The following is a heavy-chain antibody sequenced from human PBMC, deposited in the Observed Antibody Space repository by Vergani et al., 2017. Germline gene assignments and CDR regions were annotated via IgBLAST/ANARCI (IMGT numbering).Heavy chain of an antibody. V-gene: IGHV3-74*01. CDR2: IKSDGSIT. J-gene: IGHJ5*01. CDR1: GFSFSGYW. D-gene: IGHD2-15*01. Sequence: EVQLVESGGGLIHPGGSLRLSCEGSGFSFSGYWMHWVRQSPEKGLVWVSRIKSDGSITNYADSVKGRFTISRDNAKNTLYLEMNSLRGDDTAIYYCVRAXCSGPCFMSNWFDSWGQGTLVTVSS. CDR3: VRAXCSGPCFMSNWFDS.